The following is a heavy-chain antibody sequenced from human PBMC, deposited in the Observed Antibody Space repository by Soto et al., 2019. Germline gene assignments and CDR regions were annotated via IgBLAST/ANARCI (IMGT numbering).Heavy chain of an antibody. D-gene: IGHD1-26*01. V-gene: IGHV3-23*04. CDR3: AKDLRVGATPNAFDI. CDR1: GFTFSNYW. Sequence: EAQLVQSGGGLVQPGGSMRLSCAASGFTFSNYWMHWVRQAPGKGLVWVSGISGSGGSTYYADSVKGRFTISRDNSKNTLDLQMNSLRAEDTAVYYCAKDLRVGATPNAFDIWGQGTMVTVSS. CDR2: ISGSGGST. J-gene: IGHJ3*02.